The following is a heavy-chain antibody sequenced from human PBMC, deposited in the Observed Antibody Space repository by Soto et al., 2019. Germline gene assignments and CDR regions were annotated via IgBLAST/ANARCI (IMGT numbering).Heavy chain of an antibody. CDR2: ISTTGGNT. J-gene: IGHJ4*02. Sequence: GGSLRLSCAASGFTFYSSAMSWVRQAPGKGLEWVSAISTTGGNTLYADSVKGRSTISRDNSKNTLYLQMNSLRAEDTAIYYCAKQSGGSYPESRVFDAWGQGTRVTVSS. D-gene: IGHD1-26*01. CDR3: AKQSGGSYPESRVFDA. CDR1: GFTFYSSA. V-gene: IGHV3-23*01.